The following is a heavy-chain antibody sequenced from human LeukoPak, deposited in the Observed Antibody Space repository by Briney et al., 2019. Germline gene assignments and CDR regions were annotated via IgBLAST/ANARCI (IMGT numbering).Heavy chain of an antibody. V-gene: IGHV4-38-2*02. J-gene: IGHJ3*02. D-gene: IGHD3-22*01. CDR1: SYSISSGYY. CDR2: IYHSGST. Sequence: SETLSLTCTVSSYSISSGYYWGWIRQPPGKGLEWLGDIYHSGSTYYNPSLKSRVTILVDTSKNQFSLKLSSVTAADTAAYYCARDQYYYDRSGYYAFDIWGQGTMVTVSS. CDR3: ARDQYYYDRSGYYAFDI.